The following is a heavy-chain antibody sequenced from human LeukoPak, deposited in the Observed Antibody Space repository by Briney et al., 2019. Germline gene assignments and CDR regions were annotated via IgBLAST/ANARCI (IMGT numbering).Heavy chain of an antibody. V-gene: IGHV3-23*01. CDR2: ISGSGGST. CDR3: AKDMTPRQQLANWFDP. D-gene: IGHD6-13*01. J-gene: IGHJ5*02. CDR1: GFTFSSYA. Sequence: GGSLRLSCAASGFTFSSYAMSWVRQAPGKGLEWVSAISGSGGSTYYADSVKGRFTISRDNSKNTLYLQMNSLRAEDTAVYYCAKDMTPRQQLANWFDPWGQGTLVTVSS.